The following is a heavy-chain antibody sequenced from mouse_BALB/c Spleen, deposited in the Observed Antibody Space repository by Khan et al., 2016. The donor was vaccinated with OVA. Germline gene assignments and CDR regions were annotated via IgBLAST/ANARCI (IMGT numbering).Heavy chain of an antibody. V-gene: IGHV1S26*01. CDR1: GYTFTSNT. CDR3: ARRTTVYTLDY. Sequence: VQLQESGAELVKPGASVMMSCTTSGYTFTSNTMHWVKQRPGQGLEWIGYINPRTGYTNYIQHFKDKATLTADTSSNTAYMQLSSLTSEDSALYYCARRTTVYTLDYWGQGTSVTVSS. D-gene: IGHD1-1*01. J-gene: IGHJ4*01. CDR2: INPRTGYT.